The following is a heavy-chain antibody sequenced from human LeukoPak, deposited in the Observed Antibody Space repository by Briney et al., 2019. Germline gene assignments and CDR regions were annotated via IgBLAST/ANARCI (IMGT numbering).Heavy chain of an antibody. CDR1: GFTFSSYG. V-gene: IGHV3-30*02. CDR3: AKDSLSYNYSYYYMDV. Sequence: GGSLRLSCAASGFTFSSYGMHWVRQAPGKGLEWVAFIRYDGSNKYYADSVKGRFTISRDNSKNTLYLQMNSLRAEDTAVYYCAKDSLSYNYSYYYMDVWGKGTTVTVSS. D-gene: IGHD5-18*01. J-gene: IGHJ6*03. CDR2: IRYDGSNK.